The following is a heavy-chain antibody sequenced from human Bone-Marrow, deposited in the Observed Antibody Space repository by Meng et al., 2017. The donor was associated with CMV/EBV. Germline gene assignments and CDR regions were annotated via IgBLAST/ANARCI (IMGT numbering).Heavy chain of an antibody. Sequence: GESLKISCAVSGFTFTNAWMSWVRQAPGKGLEWVGRIKSKTDGGTTDYAAPVKGRFTISRDDSKNTLYLQMNSLKTEDTAVYYCTTDYSHYYYYGMEVWGQGTTVTVSS. D-gene: IGHD2-21*01. J-gene: IGHJ6*02. CDR2: IKSKTDGGTT. V-gene: IGHV3-15*01. CDR1: GFTFTNAW. CDR3: TTDYSHYYYYGMEV.